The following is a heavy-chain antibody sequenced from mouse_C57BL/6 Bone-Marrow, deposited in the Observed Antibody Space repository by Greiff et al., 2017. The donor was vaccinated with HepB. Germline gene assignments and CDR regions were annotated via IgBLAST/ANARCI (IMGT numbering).Heavy chain of an antibody. CDR1: GYSFTDYN. D-gene: IGHD3-2*02. J-gene: IGHJ3*01. CDR3: ARFEDSSGYVWFAY. Sequence: EVKLMESGPELVKPGASVKISCKASGYSFTDYNMNWVKQSNGKSLEWIGVINPNYGTTSYNQKFKGKATLTVDQSSSTAYMQLNSLTSEDSAVYYCARFEDSSGYVWFAYWGQGTLVTVSA. CDR2: INPNYGTT. V-gene: IGHV1-39*01.